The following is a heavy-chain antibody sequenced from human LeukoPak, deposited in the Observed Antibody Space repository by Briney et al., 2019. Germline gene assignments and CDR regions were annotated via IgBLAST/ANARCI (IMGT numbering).Heavy chain of an antibody. D-gene: IGHD1-1*01. J-gene: IGHJ4*02. Sequence: GGTLRLSCAASGFTFSSYGMSWVRQAPGKGLEWVSAINYHGGNTYYADSVKGRFTISRDNSNNTLHLQINSLRAEDTALYFCARRYSTRNFFDSWGQGTLVTVSS. CDR2: INYHGGNT. V-gene: IGHV3-23*01. CDR3: ARRYSTRNFFDS. CDR1: GFTFSSYG.